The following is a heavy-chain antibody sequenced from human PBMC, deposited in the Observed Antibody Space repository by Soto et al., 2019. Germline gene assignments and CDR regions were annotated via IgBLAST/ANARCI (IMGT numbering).Heavy chain of an antibody. CDR1: GYTLTELS. J-gene: IGHJ3*02. CDR3: ATESAEPTAANDAFDI. Sequence: VASVKVSCKVSGYTLTELSMHWVRQAPGKGLEWMGGFDPEDGETIYAQKFQGRVTMTEDTSTDTAYMELSSLRSEDTAVYYCATESAEPTAANDAFDIWGQGTMVTVSS. CDR2: FDPEDGET. V-gene: IGHV1-24*01. D-gene: IGHD6-13*01.